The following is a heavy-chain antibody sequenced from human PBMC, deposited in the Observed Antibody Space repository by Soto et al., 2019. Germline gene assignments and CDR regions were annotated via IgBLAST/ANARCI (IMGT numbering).Heavy chain of an antibody. Sequence: SETLSLTCTVSGGSISGGGYYWSWIRQHPGKGLEWIGYIYYSGSTYYNPSLKSRVTISVDTSKNQFSLKLSSVTAADTAVYYCARDAVAATYLCHFDIWGQGTMVTVSS. CDR1: GGSISGGGYY. CDR3: ARDAVAATYLCHFDI. D-gene: IGHD2-15*01. CDR2: IYYSGST. J-gene: IGHJ3*02. V-gene: IGHV4-31*03.